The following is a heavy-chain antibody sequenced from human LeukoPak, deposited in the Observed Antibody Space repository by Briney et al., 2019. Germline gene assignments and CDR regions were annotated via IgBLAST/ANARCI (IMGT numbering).Heavy chain of an antibody. CDR2: IYYSGST. J-gene: IGHJ4*02. V-gene: IGHV4-39*01. Sequence: PSETLSLTCTVSGGSISSSSYYWGWIRQPPGKGLEWIGSIYYSGSTYYNPSLKSRVTISVDTSKNQFSLKLSSVTAADTAVYYCARHVDTAKPPQRRPGYFDYWGQGTLVTVSS. CDR1: GGSISSSSYY. CDR3: ARHVDTAKPPQRRPGYFDY. D-gene: IGHD2-21*01.